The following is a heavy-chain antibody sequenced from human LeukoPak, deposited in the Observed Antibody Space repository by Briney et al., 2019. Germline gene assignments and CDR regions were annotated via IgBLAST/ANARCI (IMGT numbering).Heavy chain of an antibody. Sequence: GGSLRLSCAASGFTFSSYAMSWVRQAPGKGLEWVSAISGSGGSTYYADSVKGRFTISRDNSKNTLYLQMNSLRAEDTAVYYCAKGAAAGLYYYYYMDVWGKGTTVTVSS. CDR2: ISGSGGST. CDR3: AKGAAAGLYYYYYMDV. D-gene: IGHD1-14*01. J-gene: IGHJ6*03. V-gene: IGHV3-23*01. CDR1: GFTFSSYA.